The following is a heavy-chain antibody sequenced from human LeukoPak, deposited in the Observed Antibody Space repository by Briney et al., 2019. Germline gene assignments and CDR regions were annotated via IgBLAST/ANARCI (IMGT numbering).Heavy chain of an antibody. D-gene: IGHD6-19*01. V-gene: IGHV3-74*01. CDR1: SITFTGDC. Sequence: GGCLRLSCPPASITFTGDCHWVRQAPGKGLVWVSLIRSNGSSTSNADSVKGRFTISRDNAKNSLYLQMNSLKAEDTAVYYCERTGGSGWYDYWGQGTLVTVSS. CDR3: ERTGGSGWYDY. CDR2: IRSNGSST. J-gene: IGHJ4*02.